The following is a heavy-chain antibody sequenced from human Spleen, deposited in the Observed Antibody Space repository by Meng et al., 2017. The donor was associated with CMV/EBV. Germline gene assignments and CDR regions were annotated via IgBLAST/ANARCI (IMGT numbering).Heavy chain of an antibody. J-gene: IGHJ4*02. D-gene: IGHD6-19*01. CDR2: IATAGDT. V-gene: IGHV3-13*01. CDR1: GFTFSSFA. Sequence: GGSLRLSCAASGFTFSSFAMSWVRQATGKGLEWVSAIATAGDTYYPGSVKGRFTISRENAKNSLYLQMNSLRAGDTAVYYCARVNGWYRGIDYWGQGTLVTVSS. CDR3: ARVNGWYRGIDY.